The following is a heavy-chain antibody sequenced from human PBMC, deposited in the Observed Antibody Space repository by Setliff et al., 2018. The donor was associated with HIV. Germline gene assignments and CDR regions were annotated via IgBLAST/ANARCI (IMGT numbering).Heavy chain of an antibody. J-gene: IGHJ6*04. CDR3: AREHCSSGSCNGFDI. D-gene: IGHD2-2*01. V-gene: IGHV4-4*09. CDR1: GVSISDHY. Sequence: PSETLSFTCFVSGVSISDHYWGWIRQPPGKGLEWIGFIYSSGTTQYNPSVESRVTMSLDTSRDQFSLNLRSVTAADTAMYYCAREHCSSGSCNGFDIWGKGTTVTVSS. CDR2: IYSSGTT.